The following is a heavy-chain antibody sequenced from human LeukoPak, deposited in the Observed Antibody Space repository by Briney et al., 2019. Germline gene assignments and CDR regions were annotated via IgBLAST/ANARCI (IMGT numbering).Heavy chain of an antibody. Sequence: SETLSLTCTVSGGSISSYYRSWIRQPPGKGLEWIGYIYYSGSTNYNPSLKSRVTISVDTSKNQFSLKLSSVTAADTAVYYCARSSRADPFDYWGQGTLVTVSS. V-gene: IGHV4-59*01. CDR1: GGSISSYY. D-gene: IGHD3-10*01. CDR3: ARSSRADPFDY. J-gene: IGHJ4*02. CDR2: IYYSGST.